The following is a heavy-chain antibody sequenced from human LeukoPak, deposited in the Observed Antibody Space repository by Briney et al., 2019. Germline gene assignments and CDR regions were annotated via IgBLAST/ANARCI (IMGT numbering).Heavy chain of an antibody. V-gene: IGHV3-30*02. Sequence: GGSLRLSCAASGFTFSSYGMHWVPQAPGKGLEWVAFIRYDGRNKYHADSVKGRFTISRDNAKNSLYLQMNSLRAEDMALYYCAKGPRYSSSSEGYFDYWGQGTLVTVSS. CDR1: GFTFSSYG. CDR2: IRYDGRNK. J-gene: IGHJ4*02. CDR3: AKGPRYSSSSEGYFDY. D-gene: IGHD6-6*01.